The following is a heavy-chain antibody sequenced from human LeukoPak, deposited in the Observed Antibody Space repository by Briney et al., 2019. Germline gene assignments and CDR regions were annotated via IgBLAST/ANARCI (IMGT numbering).Heavy chain of an antibody. CDR2: ISSSSSYI. CDR1: GFTFSSYS. V-gene: IGHV3-21*01. CDR3: ARDSRYSGSYIGAFDI. J-gene: IGHJ3*02. Sequence: GALRLSCAASGFTFSSYSMNWVRQAPGKGLEWVSSISSSSSYIYYADSVKGRFTISRDNAKNSLYLQMNSLRAEDTAVYYCARDSRYSGSYIGAFDIWGQGTMVTVSS. D-gene: IGHD1-26*01.